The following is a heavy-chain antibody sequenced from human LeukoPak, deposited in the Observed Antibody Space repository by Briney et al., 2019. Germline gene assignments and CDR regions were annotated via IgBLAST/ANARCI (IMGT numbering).Heavy chain of an antibody. Sequence: PSQTLSLTCTVSGDSISSGSYYWSWIRQHPGRGLEWIAYIHHSGSTNYNPSLKSRVTMSVDTSKNQFSLKLSSVTAADTAVYYCARSDFWSGYYFDYWGQGTLVTVSS. CDR2: IHHSGST. CDR3: ARSDFWSGYYFDY. V-gene: IGHV4-31*03. J-gene: IGHJ4*02. D-gene: IGHD3-3*01. CDR1: GDSISSGSYY.